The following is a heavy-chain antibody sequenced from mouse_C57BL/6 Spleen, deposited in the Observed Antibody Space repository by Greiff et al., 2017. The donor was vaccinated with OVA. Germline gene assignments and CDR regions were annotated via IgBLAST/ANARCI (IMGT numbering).Heavy chain of an antibody. D-gene: IGHD3-3*01. Sequence: QVQLQQSGAELVKPGASVKISCKASGYAFSSYWMNWVKQRPGKGLEWIGQIYPGDGDTKYNGKFKGKATLTADKSSSTAYMQLSSLTSEDSAVYYCAREGWDTWFAYWGQGTLVTVSA. CDR3: AREGWDTWFAY. CDR1: GYAFSSYW. J-gene: IGHJ3*01. CDR2: IYPGDGDT. V-gene: IGHV1-80*01.